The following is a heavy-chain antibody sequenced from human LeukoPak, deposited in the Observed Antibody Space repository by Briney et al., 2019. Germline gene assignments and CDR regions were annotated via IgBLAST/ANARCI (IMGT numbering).Heavy chain of an antibody. CDR3: ARRVYCGGDCYHFDY. D-gene: IGHD2-21*01. V-gene: IGHV4-39*07. CDR1: GGSISSSSYY. J-gene: IGHJ4*02. Sequence: PSETLSLTCTVSGGSISSSSYYWGWIRQPPGKGLEWIGSIYYSGSTYYNPSLKSRVAISVDTSKNQFSLKLSSVTAADTAVYYCARRVYCGGDCYHFDYWGQGTLVTVSS. CDR2: IYYSGST.